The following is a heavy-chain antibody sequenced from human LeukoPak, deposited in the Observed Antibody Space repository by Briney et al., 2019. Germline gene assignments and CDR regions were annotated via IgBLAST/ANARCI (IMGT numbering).Heavy chain of an antibody. D-gene: IGHD3-10*01. J-gene: IGHJ4*02. CDR1: GFTFSVYY. V-gene: IGHV3-11*01. CDR3: ARDNDRITMVRGVTFDY. CDR2: ISSSGSTI. Sequence: PGGSLRLSCAASGFTFSVYYMSWIRQAPGKGLEWVSYISSSGSTIYYADSVKGRFTISRDNAKNSLYLQMDSLRAEDTAVYYCARDNDRITMVRGVTFDYWGQGTLVTVSS.